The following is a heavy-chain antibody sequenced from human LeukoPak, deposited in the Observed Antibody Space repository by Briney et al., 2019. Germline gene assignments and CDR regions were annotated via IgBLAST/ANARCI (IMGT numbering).Heavy chain of an antibody. Sequence: SETLSLTCTVSGGSIGSYYWSWIRQPPGKGLEWIGYIYYSGSTNYNPSLKSRVTISVDTSKNQFSLKLSSVTAADTAVYYCARRSYYYDSSGYPYFDYWGQGTLVTVSS. CDR2: IYYSGST. V-gene: IGHV4-59*01. CDR1: GGSIGSYY. D-gene: IGHD3-22*01. CDR3: ARRSYYYDSSGYPYFDY. J-gene: IGHJ4*02.